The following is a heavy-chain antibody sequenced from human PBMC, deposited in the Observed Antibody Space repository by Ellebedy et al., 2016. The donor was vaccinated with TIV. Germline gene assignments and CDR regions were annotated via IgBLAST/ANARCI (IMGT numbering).Heavy chain of an antibody. V-gene: IGHV3-74*01. CDR1: GFTFDDYT. CDR2: INSDGSST. J-gene: IGHJ6*02. Sequence: GGSLRLSCAASGFTFDDYTMHWVRQAPGKGLVWVSRINSDGSSTSYADSVKGRFTISRDNAKNTLYLQMNSQRAEDTAVYYCAREWGKYGVHLDVWGQGTTVTVSS. D-gene: IGHD4-17*01. CDR3: AREWGKYGVHLDV.